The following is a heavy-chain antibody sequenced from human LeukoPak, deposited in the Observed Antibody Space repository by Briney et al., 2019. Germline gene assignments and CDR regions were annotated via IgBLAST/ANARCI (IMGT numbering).Heavy chain of an antibody. V-gene: IGHV3-7*01. CDR2: IKQDGSEK. CDR3: ARGVPLIAARLEAFD. J-gene: IGHJ4*02. CDR1: GFIFNNYW. D-gene: IGHD6-6*01. Sequence: PGGSLRLSCDASGFIFNNYWISWVRQDPGEGLEWVANIKQDGSEKYYVDSVKGRFTISRDNAKNSLYLQMNSLRAEDTAVYYCARGVPLIAARLEAFDWGQGTLVTVSS.